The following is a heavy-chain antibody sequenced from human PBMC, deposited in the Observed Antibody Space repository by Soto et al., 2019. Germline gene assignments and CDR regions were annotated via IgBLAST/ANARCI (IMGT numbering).Heavy chain of an antibody. CDR1: GYTFSRFS. V-gene: IGHV1-18*04. CDR2: ISGNTGKT. D-gene: IGHD2-15*01. CDR3: ARETGVVVIVKGEFEF. J-gene: IGHJ4*02. Sequence: VQLVQSGAEVKKPGASVKVSCKASGYTFSRFSISWVRQAPGQGLEWMGWISGNTGKTHYAQKVQDRVTMTADTSTNTAHMELRSLRSDDTAVYYCARETGVVVIVKGEFEFWGQGTLVTVSS.